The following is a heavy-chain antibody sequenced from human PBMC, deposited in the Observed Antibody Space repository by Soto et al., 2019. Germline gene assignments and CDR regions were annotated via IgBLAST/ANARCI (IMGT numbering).Heavy chain of an antibody. Sequence: QVQLQQWGAGLLKPSETLSLTCAVYGGSFSGYYWSWIRQPPGKGLEWIGEINHSGSTNYNPSLKSRVTISVDTSKNQFSLKLSSVTAADTAVYYCARGYLEIIDYWGQGTLVTVSS. J-gene: IGHJ4*02. CDR2: INHSGST. D-gene: IGHD1-1*01. V-gene: IGHV4-34*01. CDR3: ARGYLEIIDY. CDR1: GGSFSGYY.